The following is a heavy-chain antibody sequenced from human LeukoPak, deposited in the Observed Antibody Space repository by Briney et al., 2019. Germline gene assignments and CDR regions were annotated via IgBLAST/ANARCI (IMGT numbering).Heavy chain of an antibody. J-gene: IGHJ4*02. V-gene: IGHV1-18*01. Sequence: GASVKVSCKASGYTFTSYGISWVRQAPGQGLEWMGWISAYNGSTNYAQKLQGRVTMTTDTSTSTAYMELRSLRSDDTAVYYCARVEFWDYDILTGYYKSPATVYWGQGTLVTVSS. D-gene: IGHD3-9*01. CDR3: ARVEFWDYDILTGYYKSPATVY. CDR1: GYTFTSYG. CDR2: ISAYNGST.